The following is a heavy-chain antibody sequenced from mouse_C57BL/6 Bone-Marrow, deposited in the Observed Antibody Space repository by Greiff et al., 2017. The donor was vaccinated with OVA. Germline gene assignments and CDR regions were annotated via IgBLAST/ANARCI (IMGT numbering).Heavy chain of an antibody. CDR3: GSCAWFDY. V-gene: IGHV5-2*01. Sequence: EVQLVESGGGLVQPGESLKLSCESTEYEFPSYDMPWVRKTPEKRLELVAAINSDGGSTYYPDTMESRFTISRDNTKKTLYLQMSSLRSEDTALYYCGSCAWFDYWGKGTMVTVSA. J-gene: IGHJ3*01. CDR1: EYEFPSYD. CDR2: INSDGGST. D-gene: IGHD1-1*01.